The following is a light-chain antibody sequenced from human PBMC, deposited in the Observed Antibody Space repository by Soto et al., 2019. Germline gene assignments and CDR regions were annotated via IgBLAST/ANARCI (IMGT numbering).Light chain of an antibody. Sequence: DIQMTQSPSSLPASVGDRVTITCRASQGIRNDLDWYQQKPGKAPKRLIYAASTLQSGVPSRFSGSGSATEFTLTISSLQPEDFATYYCLQHSSYPWTFGQGTKVEIK. CDR2: AAS. CDR3: LQHSSYPWT. J-gene: IGKJ1*01. V-gene: IGKV1-17*01. CDR1: QGIRND.